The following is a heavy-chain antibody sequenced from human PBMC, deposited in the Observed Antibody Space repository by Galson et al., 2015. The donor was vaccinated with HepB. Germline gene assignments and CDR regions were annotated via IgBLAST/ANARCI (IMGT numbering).Heavy chain of an antibody. Sequence: SLRLSCAASGFTFSSYGMHWVRQAPDKGLEWVAVIWYDGSNKYYADSVKGRFTISRDNSKNTLYLQMNSLRAEDTAVYYCARGLLYGSGSYYDYWGQGTLVTVAS. V-gene: IGHV3-33*01. D-gene: IGHD3-10*01. CDR1: GFTFSSYG. CDR2: IWYDGSNK. J-gene: IGHJ4*02. CDR3: ARGLLYGSGSYYDY.